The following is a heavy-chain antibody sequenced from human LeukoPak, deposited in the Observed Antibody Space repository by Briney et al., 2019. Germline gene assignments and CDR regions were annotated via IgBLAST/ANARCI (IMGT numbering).Heavy chain of an antibody. V-gene: IGHV3-74*01. CDR3: ARRYCSGDSCYSSSDY. J-gene: IGHJ4*02. Sequence: PGGSLRLSCAASGFTFSGYWMHWVRQAPGKGLVWVARINRDGSSTSYADSVKGRFTISRDNAKNTLYLQMNSLRAEDTAVYYCARRYCSGDSCYSSSDYWGQGTLVTVSS. CDR2: INRDGSST. CDR1: GFTFSGYW. D-gene: IGHD2-15*01.